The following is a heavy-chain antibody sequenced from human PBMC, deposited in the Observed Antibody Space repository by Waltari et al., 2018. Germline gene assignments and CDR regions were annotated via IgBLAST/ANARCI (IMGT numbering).Heavy chain of an antibody. Sequence: QVQLQQWGAGLLKPSETLSLTCAVYGGSFSGYYWSWIRQPPGKGREWIGEINQSGSTNYNPSRKSRFTISVDTSKNPFSLNLSSVTAADTAVYYCARAKWELLPLGAFDIWGQGTMVTVSS. V-gene: IGHV4-34*01. CDR2: INQSGST. D-gene: IGHD1-26*01. CDR3: ARAKWELLPLGAFDI. J-gene: IGHJ3*02. CDR1: GGSFSGYY.